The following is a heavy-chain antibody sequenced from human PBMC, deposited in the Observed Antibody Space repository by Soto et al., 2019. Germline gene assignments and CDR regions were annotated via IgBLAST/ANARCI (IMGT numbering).Heavy chain of an antibody. Sequence: SETLSLACTVSGYSITTNYWSWIRQPPGKGLEWIGYFYYRKNTNYNPSLKSRVTISLDTSQNQFSLKLNSVTAADTGVYYCVRSWGHCGGDCYDTDFDSWGRGTMVT. CDR3: VRSWGHCGGDCYDTDFDS. CDR1: GYSITTNY. V-gene: IGHV4-59*01. J-gene: IGHJ4*02. CDR2: FYYRKNT. D-gene: IGHD2-21*02.